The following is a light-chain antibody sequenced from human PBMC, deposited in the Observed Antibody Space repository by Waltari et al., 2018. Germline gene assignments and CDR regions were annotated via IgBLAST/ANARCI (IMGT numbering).Light chain of an antibody. V-gene: IGKV1-12*01. J-gene: IGKJ4*01. CDR3: QQVNSFPAT. CDR2: GAS. CDR1: QRISNW. Sequence: DIQMTQSPSSVSAFVGDRVTITCRASQRISNWLAWYQQKPGKAPKLLFYGASDLHCGVPSRFSGSGAGTDFTLTISSLQAEDFATYYCQQVNSFPATFGGGT.